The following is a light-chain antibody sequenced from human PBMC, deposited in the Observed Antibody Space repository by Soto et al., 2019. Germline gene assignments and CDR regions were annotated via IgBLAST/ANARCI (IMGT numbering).Light chain of an antibody. V-gene: IGKV2-30*01. Sequence: DVAMTQSPLPLPVTLGQPASISCRSSRSLVYSVGNTSLNWFQQRQGKSPRRLTVEVSNRDSGVPDRFCGSASGTDFTLKISRVEAEDVGVYYCKQGTHWPHTFGQGTKVDIK. CDR2: EVS. CDR3: KQGTHWPHT. J-gene: IGKJ1*01. CDR1: RSLVYSVGNTS.